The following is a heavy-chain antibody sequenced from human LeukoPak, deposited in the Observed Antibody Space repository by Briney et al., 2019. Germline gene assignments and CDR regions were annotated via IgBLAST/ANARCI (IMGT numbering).Heavy chain of an antibody. CDR2: IKQDGSEK. Sequence: PGGSLRLSCAASGITFSSYWMNWVRQAPGKGLEWVANIKQDGSEKYYVDSAKGRFTISRDNAKNSLYLQMNSLRAEDTAVYYRATSRTFDYWGQGTLVTVSS. D-gene: IGHD1-7*01. CDR1: GITFSSYW. V-gene: IGHV3-7*01. CDR3: ATSRTFDY. J-gene: IGHJ4*02.